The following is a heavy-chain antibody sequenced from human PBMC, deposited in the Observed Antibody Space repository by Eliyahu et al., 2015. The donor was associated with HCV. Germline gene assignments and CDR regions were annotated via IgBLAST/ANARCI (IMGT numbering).Heavy chain of an antibody. CDR3: TTATYCTTTTCYARDWYFDL. CDR2: IKSNTDGATT. Sequence: GRIKSNTDGATTDYAAPVKGRFTISRDDSKNMVYLQMNSLKTEDTAVYYCTTATYCTTTTCYARDWYFDLWGRGTLVTVSS. D-gene: IGHD2-2*01. V-gene: IGHV3-15*01. J-gene: IGHJ2*01.